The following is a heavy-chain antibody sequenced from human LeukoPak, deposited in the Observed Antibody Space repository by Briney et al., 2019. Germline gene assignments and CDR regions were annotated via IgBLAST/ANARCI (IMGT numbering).Heavy chain of an antibody. Sequence: GGSLRLSCAASGFTFSDYYMSWIRQAPGKGLEWVSYTSSSGTTIYYADSVKGRFTISRDNAKNSLFLQMNSLRAEDTVMYYCARGQLVRNGIDYWGQGTLVTVSS. V-gene: IGHV3-11*01. D-gene: IGHD6-13*01. CDR3: ARGQLVRNGIDY. CDR2: TSSSGTTI. J-gene: IGHJ4*02. CDR1: GFTFSDYY.